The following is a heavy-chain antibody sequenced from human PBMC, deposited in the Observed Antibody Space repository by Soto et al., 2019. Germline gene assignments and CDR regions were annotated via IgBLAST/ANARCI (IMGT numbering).Heavy chain of an antibody. J-gene: IGHJ4*02. CDR3: AREEMGDMITFGAGGFDY. CDR1: GGTFSSYA. Sequence: QVQLVQSGAEVKKPGSSVKVSCKASGGTFSSYAISWVRQAPGQGLEWMGGIIPIFGTANYAQKFQGRVTITADESTRTEYIGLRSVRSEDPAVYYWAREEMGDMITFGAGGFDYWGQGTLVTVSS. CDR2: IIPIFGTA. V-gene: IGHV1-69*01. D-gene: IGHD3-16*01.